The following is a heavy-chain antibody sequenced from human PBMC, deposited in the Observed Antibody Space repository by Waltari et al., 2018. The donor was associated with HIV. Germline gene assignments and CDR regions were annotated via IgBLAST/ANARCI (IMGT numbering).Heavy chain of an antibody. J-gene: IGHJ4*02. CDR2: RRYDGSKK. D-gene: IGHD2-15*01. Sequence: QVQLVESGGGVVQPGGSLRLSCAASGFTFSSYGMHWVRQAPGKGLEWVTFRRYDGSKKRYADSVKVRFTISRDNSDTTLYLEMNSLRTEDTAVYYCATNIVVAATGTFDYWGQGTRVIVTA. V-gene: IGHV3-30*02. CDR3: ATNIVVAATGTFDY. CDR1: GFTFSSYG.